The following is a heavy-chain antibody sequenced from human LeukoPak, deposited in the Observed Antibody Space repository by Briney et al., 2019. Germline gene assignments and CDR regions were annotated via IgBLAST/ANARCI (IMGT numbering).Heavy chain of an antibody. CDR1: GGSISSSSFY. CDR2: IYYSGNT. V-gene: IGHV4-39*01. Sequence: SETLSLTCTVSGGSISSSSFYWGWIRQPPGKGLEWIGSIYYSGNTYYNPSLKSRVSISVDTSKNQFSLKLGSVTAADTAVYYCARHPGRLFDYWGQGTLVTVSS. J-gene: IGHJ4*02. CDR3: ARHPGRLFDY.